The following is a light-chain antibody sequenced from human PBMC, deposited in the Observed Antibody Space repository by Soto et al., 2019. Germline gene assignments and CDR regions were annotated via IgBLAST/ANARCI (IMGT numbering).Light chain of an antibody. Sequence: DIQMTQSPSTLSASVGDRVTITCRASQYISSWLAWYQQKPGKAPKLLIYKASSLESGVPSRFSGSGSGTEFTLTISSLQPDDFATYYCQQYNSQRTFGQGTKVGIK. J-gene: IGKJ1*01. V-gene: IGKV1-5*03. CDR2: KAS. CDR3: QQYNSQRT. CDR1: QYISSW.